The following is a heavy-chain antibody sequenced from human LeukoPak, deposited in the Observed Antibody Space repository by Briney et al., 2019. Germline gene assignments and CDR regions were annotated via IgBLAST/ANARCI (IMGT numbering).Heavy chain of an antibody. CDR3: ARLKATVSIHAYFDS. V-gene: IGHV4-59*01. J-gene: IGHJ4*02. CDR1: GGSFSSYY. Sequence: SETLSLTCTVSGGSFSSYYWTWIRQPPGKGLEWIGYIDHSGNTNYNPSLKSRVSISSDTSKNQFSLELSSVTAADTAVYYCARLKATVSIHAYFDSWGQGTLVTVSS. CDR2: IDHSGNT. D-gene: IGHD4-17*01.